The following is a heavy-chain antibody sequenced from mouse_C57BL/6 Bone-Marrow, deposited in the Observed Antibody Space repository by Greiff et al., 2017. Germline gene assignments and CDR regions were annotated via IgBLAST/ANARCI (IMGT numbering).Heavy chain of an antibody. J-gene: IGHJ4*01. CDR1: GSSLNPYA. D-gene: IGHD1-1*01. V-gene: IGHV10-1*01. CDR3: VRQLLRRGYAMDY. CDR2: IRSKSNNYAT. Sequence: DVKLQESGGGLVQPKGSLKLSGPASGSSLNPYAMTWVRQAPGKGLKWVVRIRSKSNNYATYYADSVKDRFTISRDDSESMLYLQMNNLKTEDTAMYYCVRQLLRRGYAMDYWGQGTSVTVSS.